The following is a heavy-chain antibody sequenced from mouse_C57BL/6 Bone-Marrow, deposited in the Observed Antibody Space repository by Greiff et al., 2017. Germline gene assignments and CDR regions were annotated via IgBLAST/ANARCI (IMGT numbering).Heavy chain of an antibody. D-gene: IGHD1-1*01. Sequence: QVQLQQSGAELVRPGASVTLSCKASGYTFTDYEMHWVKQTPVHGLEWIGAIDPETGGTAYNQKFKGKAILTADKSSSTAYMELRSLTSEDSAVYYCTRPHYGSSRYFEVWGTGTTVTVSS. V-gene: IGHV1-15*01. CDR2: IDPETGGT. J-gene: IGHJ1*03. CDR3: TRPHYGSSRYFEV. CDR1: GYTFTDYE.